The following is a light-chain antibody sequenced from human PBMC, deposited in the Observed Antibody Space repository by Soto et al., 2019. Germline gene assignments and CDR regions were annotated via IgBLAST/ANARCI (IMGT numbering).Light chain of an antibody. Sequence: IVLTQSPATLSLYPGERATLSCRASQSVTTYLAWYQQKPGQAPRLLIYDAFNRATGIPARFSGSGSGTDFTLTISSLEPEDFAVYYCQQRYNWPLTFGGGTKVEIK. CDR3: QQRYNWPLT. CDR1: QSVTTY. CDR2: DAF. J-gene: IGKJ4*01. V-gene: IGKV3-11*01.